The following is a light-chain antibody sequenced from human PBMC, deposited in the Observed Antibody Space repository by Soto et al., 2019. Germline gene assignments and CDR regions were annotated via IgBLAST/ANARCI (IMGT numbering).Light chain of an antibody. CDR1: QFVSSR. J-gene: IGKJ1*01. V-gene: IGKV3-15*01. CDR3: QEYIQWPPGM. CDR2: DTS. Sequence: DIVVTQSPATLSASPGERVTLSCRASQFVSSRLAWYQRRPGQVLRLLIYDTSTRAPGISARFSGSGSGTEFTLTISSLQSEDFAVYYCQEYIQWPPGMFGPGTTVDIK.